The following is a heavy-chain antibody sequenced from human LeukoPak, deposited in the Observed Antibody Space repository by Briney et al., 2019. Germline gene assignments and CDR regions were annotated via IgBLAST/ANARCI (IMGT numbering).Heavy chain of an antibody. CDR1: GDSVSSNSAA. CDR3: ARVGDYGDYHPFDY. CDR2: TYYRSKWYN. V-gene: IGHV6-1*01. D-gene: IGHD4-17*01. J-gene: IGHJ4*02. Sequence: SQTLSLTCAISGDSVSSNSAAWNWNRQSPSRGLEWHGRTYYRSKWYNDYAVSVKSRITINPDTSKNQFSLQLNSVTPEDTAVYYCARVGDYGDYHPFDYWGQGTLVTVSS.